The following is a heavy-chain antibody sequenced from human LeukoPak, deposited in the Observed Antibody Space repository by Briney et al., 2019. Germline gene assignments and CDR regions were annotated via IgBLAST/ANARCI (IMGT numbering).Heavy chain of an antibody. J-gene: IGHJ6*03. Sequence: ASVKVSCKASGYTFTGYYMHWVRQAPGQGLEWMGWINPNSGGTNYAQKFQGRVTMTRDTSISTAYMELNSLRAEDTAVYYCARDGVGGWSLNYYYYYMDVWGKGTTVTVSS. CDR2: INPNSGGT. V-gene: IGHV1-2*02. CDR1: GYTFTGYY. CDR3: ARDGVGGWSLNYYYYYMDV. D-gene: IGHD6-19*01.